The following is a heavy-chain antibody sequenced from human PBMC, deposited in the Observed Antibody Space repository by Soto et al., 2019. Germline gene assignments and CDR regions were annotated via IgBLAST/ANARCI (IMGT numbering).Heavy chain of an antibody. V-gene: IGHV3-33*01. J-gene: IGHJ3*02. CDR2: IWYDGSNK. CDR1: GFTFSSYG. Sequence: GGSLRLSCAASGFTFSSYGMHWVRQAPGKGLEWVAVIWYDGSNKYYADSVKGRFTISRDNSKNTLYLQMNSLRAEDTAVYYCARLPDSRGNDAFDIWGQGTMVTVSS. CDR3: ARLPDSRGNDAFDI. D-gene: IGHD3-22*01.